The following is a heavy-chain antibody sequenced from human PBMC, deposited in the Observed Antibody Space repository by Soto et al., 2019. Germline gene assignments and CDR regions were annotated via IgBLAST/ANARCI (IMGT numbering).Heavy chain of an antibody. CDR3: ASGASRWYPYFFDS. CDR1: EGTFNSYA. Sequence: QAQVVQSGAEVRKPGSSVKLSCKASEGTFNSYAIAWVRQAPGQGLEWMGGIIPYYNTLNYAQKFQDRVTITAVDSTNTVYMELSSLRSDDTAVYFCASGASRWYPYFFDSWAQGTVVTVSS. CDR2: IIPYYNTL. J-gene: IGHJ4*02. V-gene: IGHV1-69*01. D-gene: IGHD6-13*01.